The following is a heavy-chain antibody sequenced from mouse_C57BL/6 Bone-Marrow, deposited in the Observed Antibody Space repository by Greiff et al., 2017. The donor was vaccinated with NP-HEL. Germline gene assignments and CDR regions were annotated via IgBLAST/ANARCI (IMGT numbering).Heavy chain of an antibody. CDR2: IWRGGST. Sequence: VKLQESGPGLVQPSQSLSITCTVSGFSLTSYGVHWVRQSPGKGLEWLGVIWRGGSTDYNAAFMSRLSITKDNSKSQVFFKMNSLQADDTAIYYCAKKGDDYDGGFAYWGQRTLVTVSA. CDR3: AKKGDDYDGGFAY. J-gene: IGHJ3*01. CDR1: GFSLTSYG. D-gene: IGHD2-4*01. V-gene: IGHV2-5*01.